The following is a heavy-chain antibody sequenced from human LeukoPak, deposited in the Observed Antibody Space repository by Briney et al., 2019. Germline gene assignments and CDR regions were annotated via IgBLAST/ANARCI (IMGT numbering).Heavy chain of an antibody. CDR2: ISHSGII. J-gene: IGHJ4*02. CDR1: GGSFSTYY. CDR3: VWDPYSV. V-gene: IGHV4-34*01. D-gene: IGHD4-11*01. Sequence: PSETLSLTCAVYGGSFSTYYLSWIRQPPGKGLEWIGEISHSGIINYSPSLKSRLTMSVDSSKTQFSLKLSSVTAADTAVYYGVWDPYSVWGQGTLVTVSS.